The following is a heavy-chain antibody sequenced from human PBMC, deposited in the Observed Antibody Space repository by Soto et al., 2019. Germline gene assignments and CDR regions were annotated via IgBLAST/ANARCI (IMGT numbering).Heavy chain of an antibody. Sequence: SETLSLTCGVSGGSFSGYFWTWIRQAPGKGLEWIGEINHIGSTNYNPSLRSRLTISIDTSKKQFSLKLTSVTAADTAPYFCARATQFYYDSSGYSKNFDFWGQGTLVTVSS. D-gene: IGHD3-22*01. J-gene: IGHJ4*02. CDR1: GGSFSGYF. CDR2: INHIGST. CDR3: ARATQFYYDSSGYSKNFDF. V-gene: IGHV4-34*01.